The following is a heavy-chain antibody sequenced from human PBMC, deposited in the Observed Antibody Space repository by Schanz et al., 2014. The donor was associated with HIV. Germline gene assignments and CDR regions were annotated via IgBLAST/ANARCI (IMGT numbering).Heavy chain of an antibody. CDR1: GFTFSNFW. CDR3: ARDGHGSGSNDF. D-gene: IGHD3-10*01. J-gene: IGHJ4*02. V-gene: IGHV3-7*01. CDR2: MKQDASEK. Sequence: EEQLLESGGGLVQPGGSLRLSCVASGFTFSNFWLSWVRQAPGKGLEWVANMKQDASEKYYVDSVKGRFTISRDTSKSTVYLQMNSLRIEDTGVFYCARDGHGSGSNDFWGQGTLVTVSS.